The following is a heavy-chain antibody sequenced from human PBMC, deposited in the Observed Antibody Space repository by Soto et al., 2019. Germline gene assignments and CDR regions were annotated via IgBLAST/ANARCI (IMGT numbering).Heavy chain of an antibody. V-gene: IGHV3-74*01. CDR3: ATSKGAVVISPYYFDY. CDR1: GFTFDSYW. J-gene: IGHJ4*02. D-gene: IGHD2-15*01. Sequence: DLEESGGGLVQPGGSLRLSCAASGFTFDSYWMYWVRQAPGKGLVWVSRVNSDGSTTTYADSVKGRFTISRDNVKNTLSLQMNSLRVEDTAVYYCATSKGAVVISPYYFDYWGQGALVTVSS. CDR2: VNSDGSTT.